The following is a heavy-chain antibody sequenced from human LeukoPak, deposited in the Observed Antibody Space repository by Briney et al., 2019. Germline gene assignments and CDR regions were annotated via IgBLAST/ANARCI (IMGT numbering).Heavy chain of an antibody. Sequence: ASVKVSCKASGYTFTAYYIHWVRQAPGQGLEWMGWINANSGGTDDAQKFQGRVTMTRDTSLTTAYMELGRLKSDDTAVYYCARDCGYDSQRMNYFDYWGQGTLVTVSS. CDR1: GYTFTAYY. V-gene: IGHV1-2*02. D-gene: IGHD5-12*01. J-gene: IGHJ4*02. CDR3: ARDCGYDSQRMNYFDY. CDR2: INANSGGT.